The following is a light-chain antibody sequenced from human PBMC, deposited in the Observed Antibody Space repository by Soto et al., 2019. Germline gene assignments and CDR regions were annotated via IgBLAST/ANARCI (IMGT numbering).Light chain of an antibody. V-gene: IGLV1-40*01. CDR3: QSYDSSLSGYV. CDR2: GNS. Sequence: QSVLTQPPSVSGAXXXRXTXSCTGSSSNIGAGYDVHWYQQLPGTAPKLLIYGNSNRPSGVPDRFSGSKSGTSASLAITGLQAEDEADYYCQSYDSSLSGYVFGTGTKLTVL. CDR1: SSNIGAGYD. J-gene: IGLJ1*01.